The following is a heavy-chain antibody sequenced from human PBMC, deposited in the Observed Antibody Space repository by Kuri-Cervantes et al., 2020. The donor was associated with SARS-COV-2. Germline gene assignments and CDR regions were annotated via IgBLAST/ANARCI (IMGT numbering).Heavy chain of an antibody. CDR2: ISSSSSYI. V-gene: IGHV3-21*01. Sequence: GESLKISCAASGFTFSSYSMNWVRQAPGKGLEWVSSISSSSSYIYYADSVKGRLTISRDNAKNSLYLQMNSLRAEDTAVYYCARDPPGPWGQGTLVTVSS. CDR3: ARDPPGP. J-gene: IGHJ5*02. CDR1: GFTFSSYS.